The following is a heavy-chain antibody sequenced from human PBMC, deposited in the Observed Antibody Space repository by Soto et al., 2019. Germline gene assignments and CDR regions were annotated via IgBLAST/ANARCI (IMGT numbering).Heavy chain of an antibody. CDR3: ARGGYYGEPDY. CDR2: IYYRRST. Sequence: SETLSLTCTVSDGSISSYYWSWIRQPPGKGLEWIGYIYYRRSTDYIPCLSSRVAITDDASKNQCCVKMSSVTAADTALYYFARGGYYGEPDYCGQGTLVTVSS. V-gene: IGHV4-59*01. D-gene: IGHD4-17*01. CDR1: DGSISSYY. J-gene: IGHJ4*02.